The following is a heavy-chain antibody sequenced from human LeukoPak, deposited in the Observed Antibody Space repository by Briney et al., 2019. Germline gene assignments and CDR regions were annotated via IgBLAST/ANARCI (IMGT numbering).Heavy chain of an antibody. D-gene: IGHD5-12*01. V-gene: IGHV1-24*01. CDR2: FDPEDGET. CDR1: GYTLTELS. Sequence: ASVKVSCKVSGYTLTELSMHWVRQAPGKGLEWMGGFDPEDGETIYAQKFQGRVTMTEDTSTDTAYMELSSLRSEDTAVYYCATGKRGYSGYDLYPYWGQGTLVTVSS. J-gene: IGHJ4*02. CDR3: ATGKRGYSGYDLYPY.